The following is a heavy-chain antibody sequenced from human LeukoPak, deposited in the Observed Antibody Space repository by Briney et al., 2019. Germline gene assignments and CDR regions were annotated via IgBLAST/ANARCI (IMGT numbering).Heavy chain of an antibody. CDR2: INTSGST. CDR1: GGSISSYY. D-gene: IGHD4-11*01. J-gene: IGHJ5*02. V-gene: IGHV4-4*07. Sequence: SETLSLTCSVSGGSISSYYWSWIRQLAAKGLEWIGRINTSGSTNYNPSLESRVTMSVDTTKNQFSLQLTSVTAADTAVYYCAREMTTVNWFDPWGQGTLVTVSS. CDR3: AREMTTVNWFDP.